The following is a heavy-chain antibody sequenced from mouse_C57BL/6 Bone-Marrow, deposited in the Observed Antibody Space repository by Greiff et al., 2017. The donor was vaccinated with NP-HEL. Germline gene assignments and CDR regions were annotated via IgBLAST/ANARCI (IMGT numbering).Heavy chain of an antibody. Sequence: SDAELVKPGASVKISCKVSGYTFTDHTIHWMKQRPEQGLEWIGYIYPRDGSTKYNEKFKGKATLTADKSSSTAYMQLNSLTSEDSAVYFCARVGLFTTVVDSWFAYWGQGTLVTVSA. CDR3: ARVGLFTTVVDSWFAY. V-gene: IGHV1-78*01. D-gene: IGHD1-1*01. CDR1: GYTFTDHT. CDR2: IYPRDGST. J-gene: IGHJ3*01.